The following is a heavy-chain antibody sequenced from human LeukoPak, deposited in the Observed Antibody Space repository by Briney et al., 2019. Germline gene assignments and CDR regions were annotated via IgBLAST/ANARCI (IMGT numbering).Heavy chain of an antibody. Sequence: GGSLRLSCTASGFTFSNFWMGWVRQAPGKGLEWVSAISGSGGSTYYADSVKGRFTISRDNSKNTLYLQMNSLRAEDTAVYYCAKGSGWYEMDQDYWGQGTLVTVSS. V-gene: IGHV3-23*01. J-gene: IGHJ4*02. CDR1: GFTFSNFW. CDR3: AKGSGWYEMDQDY. CDR2: ISGSGGST. D-gene: IGHD6-19*01.